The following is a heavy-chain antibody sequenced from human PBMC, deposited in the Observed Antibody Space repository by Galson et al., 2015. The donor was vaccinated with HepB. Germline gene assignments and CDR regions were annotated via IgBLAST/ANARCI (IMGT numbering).Heavy chain of an antibody. CDR1: GFTFSVYN. V-gene: IGHV3-21*01. CDR2: ISSSGASI. CDR3: GNDPQHYRAVDY. J-gene: IGHJ4*02. Sequence: SLRLSCAASGFTFSVYNMNWVRQAPGKGLEWVSSISSSGASIHYADSVRGRFTISRDNAMNSMYLQMNSLRAGDTAVYFCGNDPQHYRAVDYWGQGTLVTVSS. D-gene: IGHD4-11*01.